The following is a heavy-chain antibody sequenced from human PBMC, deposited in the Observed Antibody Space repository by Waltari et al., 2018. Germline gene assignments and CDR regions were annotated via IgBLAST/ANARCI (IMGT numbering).Heavy chain of an antibody. CDR2: IYPGDSDT. CDR3: ARHVPRMIVVAPDAFDI. CDR1: GYSFTSYW. V-gene: IGHV5-51*01. J-gene: IGHJ3*02. Sequence: EVQLVQSGAEVKKPGESLKISCKGSGYSFTSYWIGWVRQMPGKGLEWMGIIYPGDSDTRYSPSFQGQVTISADKSISTAYLQWSSLTASDTAMYYCARHVPRMIVVAPDAFDIWGQGTMVTVSS. D-gene: IGHD3-22*01.